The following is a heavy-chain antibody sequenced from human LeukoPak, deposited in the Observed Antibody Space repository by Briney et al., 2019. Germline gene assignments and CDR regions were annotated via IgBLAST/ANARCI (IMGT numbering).Heavy chain of an antibody. CDR3: ARGVEYSSSSGLGY. J-gene: IGHJ4*02. CDR1: GGSISSYY. D-gene: IGHD6-6*01. V-gene: IGHV4-59*01. CDR2: IYYSGST. Sequence: SETLSLTCTVSGGSISSYYWSWIRQPPGKGLEWIGYIYYSGSTNYNPSLRSRVTISVDTSKNQFSLKLSSVTAADTAVYYCARGVEYSSSSGLGYWGQGTLVTVSS.